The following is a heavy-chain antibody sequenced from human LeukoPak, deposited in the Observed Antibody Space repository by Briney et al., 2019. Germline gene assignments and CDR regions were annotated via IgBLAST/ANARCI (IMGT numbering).Heavy chain of an antibody. CDR3: ARGGGEYQLATGYYYYYYMDV. CDR2: ISSSGSTI. J-gene: IGHJ6*03. Sequence: KPGGSLRLSCAASGFTFSDYYMSWIRQAPGKGLEWVSYISSSGSTIYYADSVKGRFTISRDNAKNSLYLQMNSLRAEDTAVYYCARGGGEYQLATGYYYYYYMDVWGKGTTVTVSS. D-gene: IGHD2-2*01. V-gene: IGHV3-11*04. CDR1: GFTFSDYY.